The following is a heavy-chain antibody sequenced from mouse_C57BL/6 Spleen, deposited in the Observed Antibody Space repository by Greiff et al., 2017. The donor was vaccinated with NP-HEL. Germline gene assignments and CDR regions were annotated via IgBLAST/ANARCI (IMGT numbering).Heavy chain of an antibody. Sequence: QVQLQQSGAELARPGASVKLSCKASGYTFTSYGISWVKQRTGQGLEWIGEIYPRSGNTYYNEKFKGKATLTADKSSSTAYMELRSLTSEVSAVYVWAGDYGSSSFYWYFDVGGTGTTVTVSS. D-gene: IGHD1-1*01. CDR1: GYTFTSYG. V-gene: IGHV1-81*01. CDR3: AGDYGSSSFYWYFDV. J-gene: IGHJ1*03. CDR2: IYPRSGNT.